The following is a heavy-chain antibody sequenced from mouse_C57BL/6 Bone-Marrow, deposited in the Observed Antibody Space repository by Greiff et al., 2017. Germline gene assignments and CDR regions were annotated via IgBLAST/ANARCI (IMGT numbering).Heavy chain of an antibody. V-gene: IGHV1-64*01. D-gene: IGHD2-2*01. Sequence: QVQLQQPGAELVKPGASVKLSCKASGYTFTSYWMHWVKQRPGQGLEWIGMIHPNSGSTNYNEKFKSKATLTVDKSSSTAYMQLSSLTSEDSAVYFCASLFYDGYLYWDFDYWGKGTTVTVSS. CDR3: ASLFYDGYLYWDFDY. CDR1: GYTFTSYW. CDR2: IHPNSGST. J-gene: IGHJ1*03.